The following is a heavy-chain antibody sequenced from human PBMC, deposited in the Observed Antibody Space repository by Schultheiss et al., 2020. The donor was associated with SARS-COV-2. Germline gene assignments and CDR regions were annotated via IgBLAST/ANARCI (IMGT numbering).Heavy chain of an antibody. D-gene: IGHD1-7*01. CDR3: AKSPNWNYLWSQIDY. V-gene: IGHV3-23*01. Sequence: GGSLRLSCAASGFIFSSYDMTWVRQAPGKGLEWVSGISGSGIGTIFAGSVKGRFTISRDNSKNTLYLQMNSLRAEDTAVYYCAKSPNWNYLWSQIDYWGQGTLVTVSS. CDR2: ISGSGIGT. CDR1: GFIFSSYD. J-gene: IGHJ4*02.